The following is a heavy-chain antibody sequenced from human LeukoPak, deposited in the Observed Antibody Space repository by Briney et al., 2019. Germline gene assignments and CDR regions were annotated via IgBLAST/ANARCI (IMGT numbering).Heavy chain of an antibody. Sequence: GGSLRLSCAASGFTFSSYSMSWVRQAPGKGLGWVSAIGNSGDNTYYADSVKGRFTISRDNSKNTLYLQMNSLRAEDTAIYHCARRLGYCSRTSCYVAPFDYWGQGTLVTVSS. CDR1: GFTFSSYS. V-gene: IGHV3-23*01. J-gene: IGHJ4*02. CDR3: ARRLGYCSRTSCYVAPFDY. CDR2: IGNSGDNT. D-gene: IGHD2-2*01.